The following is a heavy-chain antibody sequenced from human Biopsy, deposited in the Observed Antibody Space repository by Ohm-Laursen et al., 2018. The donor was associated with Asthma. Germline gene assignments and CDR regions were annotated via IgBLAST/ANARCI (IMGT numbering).Heavy chain of an antibody. CDR2: ASSDGHNK. Sequence: SLRLSCAASGFVFSQCGMHWVRQGPGKGLEWVALASSDGHNKYYEDSVRGRFTISRDNSRNRLYLQINRLTVEDSAVYFCAGQSGQDYGDSSGFDIWGQGTRVAVSS. CDR1: GFVFSQCG. V-gene: IGHV3-30*03. J-gene: IGHJ3*02. D-gene: IGHD3-22*01. CDR3: AGQSGQDYGDSSGFDI.